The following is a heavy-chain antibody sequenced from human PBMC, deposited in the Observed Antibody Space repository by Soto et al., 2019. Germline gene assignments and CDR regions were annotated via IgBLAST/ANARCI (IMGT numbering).Heavy chain of an antibody. Sequence: ASVKVSCKASGYTFTSYGISWVRQAPGQVLEWLGWISAYNGNTNYAQKLQGRVTMTTDTSTSTAYMELRSLRSDDTAVYYCARTRHDDYCDSSGYSDYWGRGTLVTVSS. CDR3: ARTRHDDYCDSSGYSDY. J-gene: IGHJ4*02. V-gene: IGHV1-18*01. D-gene: IGHD3-22*01. CDR1: GYTFTSYG. CDR2: ISAYNGNT.